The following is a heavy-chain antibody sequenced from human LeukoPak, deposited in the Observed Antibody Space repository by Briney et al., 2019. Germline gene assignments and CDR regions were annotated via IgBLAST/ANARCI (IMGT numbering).Heavy chain of an antibody. J-gene: IGHJ5*02. Sequence: GGSLRLSCAASGFTFSSFSMNWVRQAPGKGLEWVSFITGSSSTIYYADSVKGRFTISRDNAKNSLYLQMNSLRAEDTAVYYCARDSIAAAGTVNWFDPWGQGTLVTVSS. V-gene: IGHV3-48*01. CDR1: GFTFSSFS. CDR3: ARDSIAAAGTVNWFDP. CDR2: ITGSSSTI. D-gene: IGHD6-13*01.